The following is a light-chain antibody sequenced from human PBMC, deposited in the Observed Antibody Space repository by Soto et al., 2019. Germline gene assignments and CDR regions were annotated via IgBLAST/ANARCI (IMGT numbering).Light chain of an antibody. V-gene: IGKV1-5*03. CDR3: QQYKTNSPT. CDR2: KAS. CDR1: QSIRSW. J-gene: IGKJ1*01. Sequence: DIQMTQSPSTLSASVGDRVTITCRASQSIRSWLAWYQQKPGKAPKVLISKASTLESGIPSRFSGSGSETDFTLTISSLQPDDFAIYYCQQYKTNSPTFGHGTKVDIK.